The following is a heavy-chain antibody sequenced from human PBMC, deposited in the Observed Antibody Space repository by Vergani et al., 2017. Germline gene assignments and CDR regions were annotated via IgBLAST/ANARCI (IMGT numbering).Heavy chain of an antibody. CDR3: ANVYGYGSGSRTFYYYYYGMDV. Sequence: QVQLVESGGGVVQPGRSLRLSCAASGFTFSSYGMHWVRQAPGKGLEWVAVISSDGSNKYYADSVKGRFTISRDNSKNTLYLQMNSLRAEDTAVYYCANVYGYGSGSRTFYYYYYGMDVWGQGTTVTVSS. J-gene: IGHJ6*02. V-gene: IGHV3-30*18. CDR1: GFTFSSYG. D-gene: IGHD3-10*01. CDR2: ISSDGSNK.